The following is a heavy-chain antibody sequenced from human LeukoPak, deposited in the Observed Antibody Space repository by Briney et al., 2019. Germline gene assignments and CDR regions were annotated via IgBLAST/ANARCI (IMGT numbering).Heavy chain of an antibody. V-gene: IGHV4-34*01. CDR1: GGSFSGHY. Sequence: SETLSLTCAVYGGSFSGHYWTWIRQSPGKGLEWIGESTHSGSTNYNPSLKSRVTISVDTSKNQFSLKLTSVTAADTAVYHCARGRTGAAALDFWGPGTLVTVSS. D-gene: IGHD2-2*01. J-gene: IGHJ4*02. CDR3: ARGRTGAAALDF. CDR2: STHSGST.